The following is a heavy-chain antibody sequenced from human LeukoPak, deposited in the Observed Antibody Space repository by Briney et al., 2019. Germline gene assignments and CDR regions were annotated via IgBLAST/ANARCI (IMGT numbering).Heavy chain of an antibody. V-gene: IGHV4-39*07. CDR2: IYYSGST. CDR1: GGSISSSSYY. D-gene: IGHD1-26*01. Sequence: SETLSLTCTVSGGSISSSSYYWGWIRQPPGKGLEWIGSIYYSGSTYYNPSLKSRVTISVDTSKNQFSLKLSSVTAADTAVYYCARGSWRELLDAFDIWGQGTMVTVSS. CDR3: ARGSWRELLDAFDI. J-gene: IGHJ3*02.